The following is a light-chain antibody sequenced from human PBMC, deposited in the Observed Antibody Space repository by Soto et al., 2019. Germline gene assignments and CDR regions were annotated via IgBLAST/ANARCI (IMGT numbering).Light chain of an antibody. CDR1: QSVSSN. Sequence: EIVMTQSPATLSVSPGERASLSCRASQSVSSNLAWYQQKPGQAPRLLIYGASTRATGIPARFSGSGSGTEFTLTISSLQSEDFAVYYCQLYGISPQFGQGTRLEIK. V-gene: IGKV3-15*01. CDR3: QLYGISPQ. CDR2: GAS. J-gene: IGKJ5*01.